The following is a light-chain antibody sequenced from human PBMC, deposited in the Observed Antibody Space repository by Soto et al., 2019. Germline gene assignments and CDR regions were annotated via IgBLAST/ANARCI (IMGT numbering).Light chain of an antibody. CDR1: QSISTY. Sequence: IQMTQSPSSLASSVGDRVTITCRASQSISTYVNWYRQKSGAAPELLIYDASTLQGGVPSRFRGGGSGTDFTLTISSLQLEDFATYYCQQSYNTPLTFGQGTKVDIK. J-gene: IGKJ1*01. CDR2: DAS. CDR3: QQSYNTPLT. V-gene: IGKV1-39*01.